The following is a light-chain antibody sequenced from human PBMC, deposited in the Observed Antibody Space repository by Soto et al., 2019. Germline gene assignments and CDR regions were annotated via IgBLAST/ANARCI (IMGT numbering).Light chain of an antibody. CDR3: QQYGRSPWT. CDR2: GAS. CDR1: QSVSNTY. Sequence: EIVLTQSPGTLSLSPGERATLSCRASQSVSNTYLAWYQQKPAQAPRLLIYGASTRATGIPDRFSGSGSGTDFTLIIRRLEPEDFAVYYCQQYGRSPWTFGQGTKVEIK. V-gene: IGKV3-20*01. J-gene: IGKJ1*01.